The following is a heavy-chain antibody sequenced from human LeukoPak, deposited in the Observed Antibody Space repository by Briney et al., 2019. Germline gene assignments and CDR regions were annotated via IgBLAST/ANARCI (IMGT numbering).Heavy chain of an antibody. CDR1: GDSISSGDYY. CDR3: ARGPYSYDSSGAFDI. CDR2: ISSSGST. D-gene: IGHD3-22*01. Sequence: SETLSLTCTVSGDSISSGDYYWRWLRQPAGKGLEWIGRISSSGSTNYNPSLKSRVTISVDTSKNQFSLKLSSVTAADTAVSFCARGPYSYDSSGAFDIWGQGTMVTVSS. V-gene: IGHV4-61*02. J-gene: IGHJ3*02.